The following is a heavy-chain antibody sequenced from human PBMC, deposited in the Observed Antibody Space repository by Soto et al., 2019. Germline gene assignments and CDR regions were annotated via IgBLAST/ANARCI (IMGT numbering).Heavy chain of an antibody. V-gene: IGHV4-30-4*01. CDR1: GGSISSGDYY. D-gene: IGHD5-18*01. CDR2: IYYSGST. Sequence: QVQLQESGPGLVKPSQTLSLTCTVSGGSISSGDYYWSWIRQPPGKGLEWIGYIYYSGSTYYNPSPKSRVTIPEDTSKNQFSRKLSSVTAADTAVYYCARTAMVWDYYYYYGMDVWAKGPRSPSP. CDR3: ARTAMVWDYYYYYGMDV. J-gene: IGHJ6*02.